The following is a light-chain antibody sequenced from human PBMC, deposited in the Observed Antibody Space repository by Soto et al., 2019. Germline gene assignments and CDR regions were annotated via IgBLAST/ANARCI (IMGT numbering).Light chain of an antibody. CDR3: HQYGSAPAWT. V-gene: IGKV3-20*01. CDR1: QSISSSY. J-gene: IGKJ1*01. Sequence: EIVLTQSPGTLSLFPGERATLSCRASQSISSSYLAWYQQKPGQAPRLLIHGASNRATGIPDRFSGAGSGTDSTLTISRLEPEDFAVYYCHQYGSAPAWTFGQGTKVEIK. CDR2: GAS.